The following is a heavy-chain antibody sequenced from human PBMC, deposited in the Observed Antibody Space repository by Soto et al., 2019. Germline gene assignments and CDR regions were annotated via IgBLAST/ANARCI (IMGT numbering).Heavy chain of an antibody. CDR3: ARGRLLWFRELFLPPDY. Sequence: PSETLSLTCAVYGGSFSGYYWSWIRQPPGMGLEWIGEINHSGSTNFNPSLKSRVTISVDTSKNQFSLKLSSVTAADTAVYYCARGRLLWFRELFLPPDYWGQGTLVTVSS. J-gene: IGHJ4*02. D-gene: IGHD3-10*01. CDR1: GGSFSGYY. V-gene: IGHV4-34*01. CDR2: INHSGST.